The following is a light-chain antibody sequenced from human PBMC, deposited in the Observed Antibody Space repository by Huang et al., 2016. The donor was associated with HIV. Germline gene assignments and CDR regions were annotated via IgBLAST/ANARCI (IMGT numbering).Light chain of an antibody. J-gene: IGKJ4*01. CDR2: DAS. CDR3: QHYNNWPLT. V-gene: IGKV3-15*01. Sequence: EIVLTQSPATLSVSPGESTTLSCRASQGDNNNLAWYQQKPGHAPRLLIYDASTRASGIPDRVSCSETGKEFTPTSSSLQSEDLAVYHCQHYNNWPLTFGGGTKVEIK. CDR1: QGDNNN.